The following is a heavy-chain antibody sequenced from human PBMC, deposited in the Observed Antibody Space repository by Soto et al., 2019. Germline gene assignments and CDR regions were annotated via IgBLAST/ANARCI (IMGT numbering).Heavy chain of an antibody. Sequence: EVQLVESGGGLVQPGGSLRLSCEASGFTFRNCDMHCVRQGTGKGLEWVSGISAAGDPDYADSVEGRFTISRENAQNSFFLQMNSLRVGDTAVYYCARTDRDFYGLDVWGQGTTVIVSS. CDR3: ARTDRDFYGLDV. CDR2: ISAAGDP. J-gene: IGHJ6*02. V-gene: IGHV3-13*05. CDR1: GFTFRNCD.